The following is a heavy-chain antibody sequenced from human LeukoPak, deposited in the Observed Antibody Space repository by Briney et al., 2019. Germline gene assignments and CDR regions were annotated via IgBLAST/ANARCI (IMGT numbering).Heavy chain of an antibody. D-gene: IGHD5-24*01. CDR2: ISGSGGST. Sequence: GGSLRLSCAASGFTFSSYAMSWVRQAPGKGLEWVSAISGSGGSTYYADSVKGRFTISRDNSKNTLYLQMNSLRAEDTAVYYCAKDRYGHTRGGPPPHDYWGQGTLVTVSS. J-gene: IGHJ4*02. CDR1: GFTFSSYA. V-gene: IGHV3-23*01. CDR3: AKDRYGHTRGGPPPHDY.